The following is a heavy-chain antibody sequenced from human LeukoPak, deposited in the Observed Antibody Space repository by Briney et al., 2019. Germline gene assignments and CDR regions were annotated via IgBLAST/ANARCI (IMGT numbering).Heavy chain of an antibody. J-gene: IGHJ6*02. D-gene: IGHD5-18*01. CDR2: INSDGSIT. CDR3: ARDAVDTANAV. CDR1: ESPLTTYW. Sequence: GGPLNPSFQALESPLTTYWLPWVRQLPGKGLFWVSHINSDGSITSYADSVKGRFTISRDNAKNTLYLQMNSLRAEDTAVYYCARDAVDTANAVWGQGTTVTVSS. V-gene: IGHV3-74*01.